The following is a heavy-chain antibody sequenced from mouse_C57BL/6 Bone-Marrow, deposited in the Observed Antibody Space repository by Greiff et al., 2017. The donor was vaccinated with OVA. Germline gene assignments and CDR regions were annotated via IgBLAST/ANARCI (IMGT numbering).Heavy chain of an antibody. CDR1: GYTFTDYN. CDR2: INPNNGGT. CDR3: ARRLLLRFNWYFDV. D-gene: IGHD1-1*01. V-gene: IGHV1-18*01. Sequence: EVHLVESGPELVKPGASVKIPCKASGYTFTDYNMDWVKQSHGKSLEWIGDINPNNGGTIYNQKFKGKATLTVDKSSSTAYMELRSLTSEDTAVYYCARRLLLRFNWYFDVWGTGTTVTVSS. J-gene: IGHJ1*03.